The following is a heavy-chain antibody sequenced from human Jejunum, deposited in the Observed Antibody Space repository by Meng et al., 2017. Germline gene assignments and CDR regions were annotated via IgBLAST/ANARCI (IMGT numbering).Heavy chain of an antibody. D-gene: IGHD2-2*01. J-gene: IGHJ4*02. CDR1: GGYINKENW. V-gene: IGHV4-4*02. Sequence: QVQLQESGQGLVKPSGTLSLTCAVSGGYINKENWWSWVRQSPERGLEWIGEIYNGGNTNYNPSLNRRVTMSVDESTNQMSLKLTSVTAADTAVYYCVRSEFAMLARFDFWGQGILVTVSS. CDR2: IYNGGNT. CDR3: VRSEFAMLARFDF.